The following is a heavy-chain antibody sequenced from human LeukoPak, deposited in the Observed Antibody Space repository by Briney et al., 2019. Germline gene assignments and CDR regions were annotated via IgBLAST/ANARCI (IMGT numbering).Heavy chain of an antibody. D-gene: IGHD6-13*01. V-gene: IGHV5-51*01. CDR2: IHPSDSDT. J-gene: IGHJ4*02. Sequence: GESLKISCKGFGYSFTNHWIGWVRQMPGKGLEWMGIIHPSDSDTRYSPSFQGQVTISADRSVGTAYLQWSSLKASDSAMYYCARGITAAAVTKFDYWGQGTLVTVSS. CDR3: ARGITAAAVTKFDY. CDR1: GYSFTNHW.